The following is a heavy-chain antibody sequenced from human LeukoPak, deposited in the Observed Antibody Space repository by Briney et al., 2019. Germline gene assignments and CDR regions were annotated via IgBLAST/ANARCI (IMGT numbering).Heavy chain of an antibody. V-gene: IGHV4-61*02. CDR1: GGSISSSSYY. D-gene: IGHD3-3*01. CDR3: ARGHGGDFWSGYYTPYLDY. J-gene: IGHJ4*02. CDR2: IYTSGST. Sequence: SETLSLTCTVSGGSISSSSYYWSWIRQPAGKGLEWIGRIYTSGSTNYNPSLKSRVTMSVDTSKNQFSLKLSSVTAADTAVYYCARGHGGDFWSGYYTPYLDYWGQGTLVTVSS.